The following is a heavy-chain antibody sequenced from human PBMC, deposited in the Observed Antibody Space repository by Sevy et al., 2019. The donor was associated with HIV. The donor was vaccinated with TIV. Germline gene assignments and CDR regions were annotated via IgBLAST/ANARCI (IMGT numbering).Heavy chain of an antibody. D-gene: IGHD6-19*01. CDR2: ISSSSSYI. CDR3: ARDGVAEFDY. V-gene: IGHV3-21*01. J-gene: IGHJ4*02. Sequence: GGSLRLSCAASGFTLSSYSMNWVRQAPGKGLELVSSISSSSSYIYYADSVKGRFTISRDNAKNSLYLQMNSLRAEDTAVYYCARDGVAEFDYWGQGTLVTVSS. CDR1: GFTLSSYS.